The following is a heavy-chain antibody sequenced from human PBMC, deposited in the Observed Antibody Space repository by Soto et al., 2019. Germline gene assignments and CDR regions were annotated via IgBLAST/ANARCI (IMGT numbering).Heavy chain of an antibody. V-gene: IGHV4-59*13. CDR3: ARGFPYFDF. CDR1: GGSINSFY. CDR2: IYNIGDS. Sequence: LTCTVSGGSINSFYWSWIRQPPGKGLEWIGYIYNIGDSKSNPSLKSRVTLSVETSKNQFSLKLTSVTAADTAIYFCARGFPYFDFWGQGTPVTVSS. J-gene: IGHJ4*02.